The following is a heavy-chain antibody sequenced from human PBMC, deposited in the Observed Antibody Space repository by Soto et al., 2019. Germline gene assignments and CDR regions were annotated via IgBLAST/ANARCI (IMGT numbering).Heavy chain of an antibody. Sequence: GGSLRLSCAASGLTFSSHSMNWVRQAPGKGLEWVSSITSSSSYINYADSVKGRFTISIDNAKTSLYLQMNSLRAEDTAVYYCAREPGVSSGWYVDYWGQGTLVTVSS. CDR1: GLTFSSHS. D-gene: IGHD6-19*01. CDR3: AREPGVSSGWYVDY. CDR2: ITSSSSYI. V-gene: IGHV3-21*01. J-gene: IGHJ4*02.